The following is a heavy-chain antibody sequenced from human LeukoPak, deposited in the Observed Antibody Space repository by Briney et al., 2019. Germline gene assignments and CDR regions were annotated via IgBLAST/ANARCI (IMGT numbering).Heavy chain of an antibody. J-gene: IGHJ5*02. CDR2: INPSGGST. Sequence: GASVKVSCKASGYTFTSYYMHWVRQAPGQGLEWMGIINPSGGSTSYAQKFQGRVTMTRDISTSTVYMELSSLRSEDTAVYYCARGRESGLGSSCYYFGWFDPWGQATLVTVSS. CDR3: ARGRESGLGSSCYYFGWFDP. D-gene: IGHD3-22*01. CDR1: GYTFTSYY. V-gene: IGHV1-46*01.